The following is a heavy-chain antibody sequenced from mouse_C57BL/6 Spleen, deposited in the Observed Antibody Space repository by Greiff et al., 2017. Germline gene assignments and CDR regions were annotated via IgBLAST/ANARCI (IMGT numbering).Heavy chain of an antibody. J-gene: IGHJ2*01. D-gene: IGHD1-1*01. V-gene: IGHV3-6*01. CDR3: ARTAITTVVEGYFDY. CDR1: GYSITSCYF. Sequence: DVQLQESGPGLVKPSQSLSLTCSVSGYSITSCYFWNWIRQFPGNKLEWMGYISYDGSNNYNQSLQNRISITRDTSKNQFFLKLNSVTTEDTATYYGARTAITTVVEGYFDYWGQGTTLTVSS. CDR2: ISYDGSN.